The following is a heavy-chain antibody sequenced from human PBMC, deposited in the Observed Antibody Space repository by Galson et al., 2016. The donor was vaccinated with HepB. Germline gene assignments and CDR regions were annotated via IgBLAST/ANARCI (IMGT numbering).Heavy chain of an antibody. Sequence: SLRLSCAASGFTFSRAWMSWVRQTPGKGLEWVGRIKSITDGGTTDYAAPVKGRFTISRDDSKNTLYLQMNSLKTEDTAVYHCSIQGNWNPPAYWGQGTLVTVSS. CDR1: GFTFSRAW. CDR3: SIQGNWNPPAY. V-gene: IGHV3-15*01. J-gene: IGHJ4*02. D-gene: IGHD1-1*01. CDR2: IKSITDGGTT.